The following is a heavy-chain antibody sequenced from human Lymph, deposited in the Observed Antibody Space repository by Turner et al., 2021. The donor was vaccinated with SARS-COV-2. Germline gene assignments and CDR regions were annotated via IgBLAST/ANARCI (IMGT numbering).Heavy chain of an antibody. J-gene: IGHJ6*02. CDR3: ARDLVVYGMDV. Sequence: EVQLVETGGGFIQPGGSLRLSCAASGLTVSSNYMTWVRQAPGKGLEWVSVIYSGGSTFYADSVKGRFTISRDNSKNTLYLQMNSLRAEDTAVYYCARDLVVYGMDVWGQGTTVTVSS. CDR1: GLTVSSNY. D-gene: IGHD3-10*01. V-gene: IGHV3-53*02. CDR2: IYSGGST.